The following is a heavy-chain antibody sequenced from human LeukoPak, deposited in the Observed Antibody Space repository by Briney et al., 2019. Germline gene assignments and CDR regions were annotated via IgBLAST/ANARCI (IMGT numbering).Heavy chain of an antibody. CDR3: ASTSRGIAVAATGGADY. CDR2: INPNSGGT. Sequence: ASVKVSCKASGYTFTGYYMHWVRQAPGQGLEWMGWINPNSGGTNYAQKFQGRVTMTRDTSISTAYMELSGLRSDDTAVYYCASTSRGIAVAATGGADYWGQGTLVTVSS. CDR1: GYTFTGYY. J-gene: IGHJ4*02. D-gene: IGHD6-19*01. V-gene: IGHV1-2*02.